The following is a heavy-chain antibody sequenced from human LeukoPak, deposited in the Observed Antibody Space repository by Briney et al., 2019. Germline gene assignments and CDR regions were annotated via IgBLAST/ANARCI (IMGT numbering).Heavy chain of an antibody. CDR2: ISYGGSNK. CDR3: AREWNLDY. CDR1: GFTFSSYA. V-gene: IGHV3-30-3*01. J-gene: IGHJ4*02. Sequence: PGRSLRLSCAASGFTFSSYAMHWVRQAPGKGLEWVAVISYGGSNKYYADSVKGRFTISRDNSKNTLYLQMNSLRAEDTAVYYCAREWNLDYWGQGTLVTVSS. D-gene: IGHD1-1*01.